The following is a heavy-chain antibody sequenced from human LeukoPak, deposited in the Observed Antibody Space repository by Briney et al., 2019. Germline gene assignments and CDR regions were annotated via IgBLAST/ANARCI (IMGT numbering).Heavy chain of an antibody. CDR2: ISGSGAST. V-gene: IGHV3-23*01. D-gene: IGHD3-22*01. CDR3: ARVVVVITAQARTGHYYFGY. CDR1: GFTFSTNA. J-gene: IGHJ4*02. Sequence: PGGSLRLSCLTSGFTFSTNAMSWVRQAPGKGLEWISGISGSGASTYYADSVTGRFTISRDNSRNTLYLQMDSLRAEDTAVYYCARVVVVITAQARTGHYYFGYWGQGTLVTVSS.